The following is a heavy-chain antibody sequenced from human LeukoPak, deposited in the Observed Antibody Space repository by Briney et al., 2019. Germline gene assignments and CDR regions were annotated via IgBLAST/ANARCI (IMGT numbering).Heavy chain of an antibody. Sequence: SVKVSCKASGGTFSSYAISWVRQAPGQGLEWMGGIIPIFGTANYAQKFQGRVMITTDESTSTAYMELSSLRSEDTAVYYCAESYCSSTSCSNLPFDYWGQGTLVTVSS. CDR3: AESYCSSTSCSNLPFDY. CDR2: IIPIFGTA. J-gene: IGHJ4*02. CDR1: GGTFSSYA. V-gene: IGHV1-69*05. D-gene: IGHD2-2*01.